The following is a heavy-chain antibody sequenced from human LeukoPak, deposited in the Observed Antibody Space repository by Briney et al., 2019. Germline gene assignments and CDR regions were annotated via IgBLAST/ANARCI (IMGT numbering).Heavy chain of an antibody. CDR3: TTDAGYTSKWYNY. CDR2: IFSGGAI. V-gene: IGHV3-53*04. Sequence: GGSLRLSCAVSGFTVNSNYMTWVRQAPGKGLEWVSVIFSGGAIAYADSVKGRFTISRHNSENTLYLQMNNLRPEDTAVYYCTTDAGYTSKWYNYWGQGTLVTVSS. D-gene: IGHD6-13*01. CDR1: GFTVNSNY. J-gene: IGHJ4*02.